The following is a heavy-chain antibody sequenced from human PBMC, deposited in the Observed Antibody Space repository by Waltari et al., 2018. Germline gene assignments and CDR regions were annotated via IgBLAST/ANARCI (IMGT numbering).Heavy chain of an antibody. D-gene: IGHD3-10*01. CDR3: AREYYTHFDY. V-gene: IGHV3-48*01. CDR2: ISSSSSTV. CDR1: GFNVSSYS. J-gene: IGHJ4*02. Sequence: EVHLVQSGGGLVQPGGSLRLSCAASGFNVSSYSMDGFRQATGKGLELGSEISSSSSTVYYADSVKGRFTISRDNAKNSLYLQMNSLRAEDTAVYYCAREYYTHFDYWGQGTLVTVSS.